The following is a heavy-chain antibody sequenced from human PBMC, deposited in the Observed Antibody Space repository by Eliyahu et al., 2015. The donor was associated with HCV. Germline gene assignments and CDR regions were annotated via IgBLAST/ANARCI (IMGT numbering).Heavy chain of an antibody. CDR1: XXSISSSDFX. D-gene: IGHD5-18*01. J-gene: IGHJ4*02. V-gene: IGHV4-39*01. Sequence: QLQLQESGPGLVKPSETLSLTCTXSXXSISSSDFXWGWLRQPPGKGLEYIGHIYFGGATSYDPSLQSRVTISVDTSKNQFSLRLSSVTATDTSVYFCARLRRGYGSFDYWGQGTLVTVSS. CDR3: ARLRRGYGSFDY. CDR2: IYFGGAT.